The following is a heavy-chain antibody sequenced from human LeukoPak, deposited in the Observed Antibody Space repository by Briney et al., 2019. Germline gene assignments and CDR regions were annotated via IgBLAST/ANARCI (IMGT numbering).Heavy chain of an antibody. CDR3: AKANAREFDY. J-gene: IGHJ4*02. V-gene: IGHV3-30*18. CDR1: GFTSSTYG. CDR2: ISNDGSYK. Sequence: GGSLRLSCAASGFTSSTYGMHWVRQAPGKGLEWVAVISNDGSYKYYADSVKGRFTISRDNSKNTLYLQMNSLRAEDMAVYYCAKANAREFDYWGQGTLVTVSS. D-gene: IGHD6-6*01.